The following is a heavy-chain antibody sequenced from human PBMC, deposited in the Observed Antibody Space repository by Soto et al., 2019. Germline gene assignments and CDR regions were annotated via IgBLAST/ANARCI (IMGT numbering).Heavy chain of an antibody. V-gene: IGHV2-5*01. D-gene: IGHD5-12*01. Sequence: SGPTLVNPTHPLTLTCTFSGFSLSNSGVGVGWIRQPPGKALEWLALIYWNDDKRYSPSLKSRLTITKDTSKNQVVLTMANMGPVDKATYYCAHSAVRLRGGGFDYWGQGTLVTVSS. CDR3: AHSAVRLRGGGFDY. J-gene: IGHJ4*02. CDR1: GFSLSNSGVG. CDR2: IYWNDDK.